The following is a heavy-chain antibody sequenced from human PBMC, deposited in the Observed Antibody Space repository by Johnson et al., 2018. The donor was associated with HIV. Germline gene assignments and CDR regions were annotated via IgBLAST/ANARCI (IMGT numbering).Heavy chain of an antibody. CDR3: ARGGGVVGNAFEI. J-gene: IGHJ3*02. D-gene: IGHD1-26*01. Sequence: VQLVESGGGLVQPGRSLRLSCAASGFTFDDYAMHWVRQAPGKGLEWVSGIRWSSGSIGYADYVKGRFTISRDNAKHSLYLQMGSLRDADMSVYYCARGGGVVGNAFEIWGQGTMVTVSS. CDR2: IRWSSGSI. V-gene: IGHV3-9*03. CDR1: GFTFDDYA.